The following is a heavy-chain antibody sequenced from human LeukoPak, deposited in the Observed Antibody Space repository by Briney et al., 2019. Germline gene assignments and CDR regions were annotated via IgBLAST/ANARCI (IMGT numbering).Heavy chain of an antibody. CDR2: IDQDGSGK. Sequence: GGSLRLSCEASGFPFSSYWMTWVRQAPGKGLEWVANIDQDGSGKYYVGSVRGRFTISRDNAKNSLFLQMNSLRAEDTAVYFCARVVTWMEKAFDIWGQGTMVTVSS. CDR1: GFPFSSYW. J-gene: IGHJ3*02. V-gene: IGHV3-7*04. D-gene: IGHD5-12*01. CDR3: ARVVTWMEKAFDI.